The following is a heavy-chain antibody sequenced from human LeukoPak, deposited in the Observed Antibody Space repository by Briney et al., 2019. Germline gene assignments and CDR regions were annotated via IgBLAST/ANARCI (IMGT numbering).Heavy chain of an antibody. CDR2: FGTRSTSI. Sequence: PGGSLRLSCAASGFTFSTYAMNWVRQAPGKGLEWVSSFGTRSTSIYYAHSVTGRFIISRDNAKNSLYLQMNSLRAEDTAVYYSARENDQGFDYWGQGTLVTVSS. J-gene: IGHJ4*02. CDR1: GFTFSTYA. V-gene: IGHV3-21*01. CDR3: ARENDQGFDY. D-gene: IGHD3-16*01.